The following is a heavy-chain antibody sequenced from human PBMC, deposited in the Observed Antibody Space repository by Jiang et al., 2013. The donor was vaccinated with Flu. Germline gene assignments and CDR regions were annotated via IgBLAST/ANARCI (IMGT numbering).Heavy chain of an antibody. D-gene: IGHD1-26*01. J-gene: IGHJ3*02. CDR3: ARHPQWELLLGAFDI. Sequence: GAEVKKPGESLRISCKGSGYSFTSYWISWVRQMPGKGLEWMGRIDPSDSYTNYSPSFQGHVTISADKSISTAYLQWSSLKASDTAMYYCARHPQWELLLGAFDIWGQGTMVTVSS. V-gene: IGHV5-10-1*01. CDR2: IDPSDSYT. CDR1: GYSFTSYW.